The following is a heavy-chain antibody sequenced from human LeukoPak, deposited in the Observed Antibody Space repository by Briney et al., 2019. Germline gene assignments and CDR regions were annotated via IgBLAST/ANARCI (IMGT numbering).Heavy chain of an antibody. CDR2: FDPEDGET. CDR1: GYTLTELS. CDR3: ATGPPPPKSPYYYYMDV. V-gene: IGHV1-24*01. Sequence: AASVKVSCKVSGYTLTELSMHWVRQAPGKGLEWMGGFDPEDGETIYAQKFQGRVTMTEDTSTDTAYMELSSLRSEDTAVYYCATGPPPPKSPYYYYMDVWGKGTTVTVSS. J-gene: IGHJ6*03.